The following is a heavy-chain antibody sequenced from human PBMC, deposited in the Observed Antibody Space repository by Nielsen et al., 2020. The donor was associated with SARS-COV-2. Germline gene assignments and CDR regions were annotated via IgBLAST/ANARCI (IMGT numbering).Heavy chain of an antibody. CDR2: VSYDGRNQ. D-gene: IGHD2-2*01. CDR3: ASGQYCSSTSCYDAFDI. J-gene: IGHJ3*02. V-gene: IGHV3-30*03. CDR1: GFIFTSHA. Sequence: GESLKISCAASGFIFTSHAMHWVRQAPGKGLEWVAVVSYDGRNQYYADSVRGRFTISRDNSKNTLYLQMNSLRAEDMAVYYCASGQYCSSTSCYDAFDIWGQGTMVTVSS.